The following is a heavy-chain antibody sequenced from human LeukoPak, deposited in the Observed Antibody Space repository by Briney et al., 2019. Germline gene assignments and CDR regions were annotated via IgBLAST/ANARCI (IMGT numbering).Heavy chain of an antibody. D-gene: IGHD2-15*01. CDR1: GGSISSYY. V-gene: IGHV4-59*01. CDR2: NYYSGST. J-gene: IGHJ3*02. CDR3: ARSVVVVAATLDPAFDI. Sequence: SETLSLTCTVSGGSISSYYWSWIRQPPGKGLEWIGYNYYSGSTNYNPSLKSRVTISVDTSKNQFSLKLSSVTAADTAVYYCARSVVVVAATLDPAFDIGGQGTMVTVSS.